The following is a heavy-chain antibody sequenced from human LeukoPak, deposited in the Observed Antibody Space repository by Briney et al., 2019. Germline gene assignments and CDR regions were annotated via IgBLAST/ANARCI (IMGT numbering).Heavy chain of an antibody. D-gene: IGHD3-16*02. V-gene: IGHV4-59*11. CDR1: GGSISSHY. CDR3: ARRRDYVWGSYRHDIDY. Sequence: PSETLSLTCTVSGGSISSHYWNWIRQAPGKGLEWIGYIYYTGSTNYNPSLKSRVTMSVDTSKNQFSLKLNSVTAADTAVYYCARRRDYVWGSYRHDIDYWGQGTLVTVSS. CDR2: IYYTGST. J-gene: IGHJ4*02.